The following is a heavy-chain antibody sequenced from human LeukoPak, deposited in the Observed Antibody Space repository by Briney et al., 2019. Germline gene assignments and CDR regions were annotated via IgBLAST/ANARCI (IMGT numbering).Heavy chain of an antibody. CDR3: AREYCSGGSCYSGVDY. D-gene: IGHD2-15*01. V-gene: IGHV3-21*01. Sequence: GGSLRLSCAASGFTFSSYSMNWVRQAPGKGLEWVSSISSSSSYIYYADSVKGRFTISRDNAKNSLYLQMNSLRAEDTAVYYCAREYCSGGSCYSGVDYWGQGTLVTVSS. J-gene: IGHJ4*02. CDR1: GFTFSSYS. CDR2: ISSSSSYI.